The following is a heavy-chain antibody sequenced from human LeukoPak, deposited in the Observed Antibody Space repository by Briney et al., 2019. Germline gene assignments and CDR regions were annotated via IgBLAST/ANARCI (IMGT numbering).Heavy chain of an antibody. V-gene: IGHV3-23*01. J-gene: IGHJ4*02. CDR3: AKDAPVNIVVVPAANS. D-gene: IGHD2-2*01. CDR1: GFTFSSNW. Sequence: GGSLRLSCVASGFTFSSNWMSWVRQAPGKGLEWVSAISGSGGSTYYADSVKGRLTISRDNSKNTLYLQMNSLRAEDTAVYYCAKDAPVNIVVVPAANSWGQGTLVTVSS. CDR2: ISGSGGST.